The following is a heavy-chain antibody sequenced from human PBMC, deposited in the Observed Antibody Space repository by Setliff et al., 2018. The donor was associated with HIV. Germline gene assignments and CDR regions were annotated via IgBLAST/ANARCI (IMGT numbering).Heavy chain of an antibody. V-gene: IGHV3-7*03. CDR1: GFTFSSNW. CDR3: ARGPSSTHWSPGYFQH. J-gene: IGHJ1*01. Sequence: GGSLRLSCVASGFTFSSNWLSWVRQAPGKGLEWVANIKQDGSEKYYVDSVKGRFTISRDNAKNSLYLQVNNLRAEDTAVYYCARGPSSTHWSPGYFQHWGQGTPVTVSS. D-gene: IGHD2-8*02. CDR2: IKQDGSEK.